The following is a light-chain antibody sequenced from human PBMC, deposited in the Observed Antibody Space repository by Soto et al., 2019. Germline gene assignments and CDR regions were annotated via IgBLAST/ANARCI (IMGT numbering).Light chain of an antibody. V-gene: IGLV2-8*01. CDR2: EVT. Sequence: QSALTQPPSASGSPGQSVTISCNGTSSDVGGYKYVSWYQHHPGKAPKVVIYEVTKRPSGVPDRFSGSQSGNTASLTVSGLQAEDEADYYCSSYGGTNNVVFGGGTKLTVL. CDR3: SSYGGTNNVV. J-gene: IGLJ2*01. CDR1: SSDVGGYKY.